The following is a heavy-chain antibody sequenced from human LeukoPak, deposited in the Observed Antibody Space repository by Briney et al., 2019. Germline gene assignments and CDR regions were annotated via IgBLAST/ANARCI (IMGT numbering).Heavy chain of an antibody. CDR2: IHHNGRT. D-gene: IGHD6-19*01. CDR3: ASSSSGWQLDY. CDR1: GGAISNSNW. Sequence: SGTLSLTCAVSGGAISNSNWWSWARQPPGKGLEWIGEIHHNGRTNYNPSLKSRVTISVDKSKNHLSLKLSSVTAADTAVYYCASSSSGWQLDYWGQGTLVTVSS. V-gene: IGHV4-4*02. J-gene: IGHJ4*02.